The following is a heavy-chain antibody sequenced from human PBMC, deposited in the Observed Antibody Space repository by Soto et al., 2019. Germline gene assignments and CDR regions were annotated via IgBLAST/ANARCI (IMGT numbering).Heavy chain of an antibody. CDR3: ARSIGGSSYYPPDY. J-gene: IGHJ4*02. D-gene: IGHD2-15*01. CDR1: GFIFSTYG. Sequence: QVQLVESGGGVVQPGGSLRLSCATSGFIFSTYGMQWVRQSPGEGLEWVAVMANDGSYQYYADSVKGRFTISRDNSKNTLYLQMDSLRREDTAVYYCARSIGGSSYYPPDYWGQGTRVTVSS. V-gene: IGHV3-30*03. CDR2: MANDGSYQ.